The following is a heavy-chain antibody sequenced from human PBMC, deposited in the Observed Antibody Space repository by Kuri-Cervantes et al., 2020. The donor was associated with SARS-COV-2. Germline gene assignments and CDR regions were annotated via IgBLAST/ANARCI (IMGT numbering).Heavy chain of an antibody. V-gene: IGHV5-10-1*01. D-gene: IGHD5-24*01. Sequence: GGSLRLSCLGSGYTFTRYWISWVRQMPGKGLEWMGRIDTSESYTNYSPSFQGHVTISADKSIRTAYLQWSSLKASDTAMYYCARHSNRDDQPLGYWGQGTLVTVSS. CDR1: GYTFTRYW. J-gene: IGHJ4*02. CDR3: ARHSNRDDQPLGY. CDR2: IDTSESYT.